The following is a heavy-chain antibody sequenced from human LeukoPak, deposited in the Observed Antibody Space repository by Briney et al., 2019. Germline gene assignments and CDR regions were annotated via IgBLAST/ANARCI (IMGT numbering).Heavy chain of an antibody. J-gene: IGHJ4*02. CDR1: GGSISNNY. Sequence: SETLSLTCTVSGGSISNNYWSWFRQPPGKGLEWIGEIYHSGSTNYNPSLKSRVTISVDKSKNQFSLKLSSVTAADTAVYYCASMYYDYVWGSYRPFDYWGQGTLVTVSS. V-gene: IGHV4-59*12. D-gene: IGHD3-16*02. CDR2: IYHSGST. CDR3: ASMYYDYVWGSYRPFDY.